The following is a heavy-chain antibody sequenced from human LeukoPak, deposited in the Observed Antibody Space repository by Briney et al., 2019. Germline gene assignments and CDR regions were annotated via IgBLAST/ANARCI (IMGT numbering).Heavy chain of an antibody. Sequence: GASQKISCRGSGYRFTSYWIGWVRQMPGKGLEWMGIIYPGDSDTRYSPSFQGQVTISADKSISTAYLQWSSLKASDTAMYYCASPDYYDSSGYSPGVGYWGQGTLVTVSS. CDR3: ASPDYYDSSGYSPGVGY. CDR2: IYPGDSDT. CDR1: GYRFTSYW. J-gene: IGHJ4*02. V-gene: IGHV5-51*01. D-gene: IGHD3-22*01.